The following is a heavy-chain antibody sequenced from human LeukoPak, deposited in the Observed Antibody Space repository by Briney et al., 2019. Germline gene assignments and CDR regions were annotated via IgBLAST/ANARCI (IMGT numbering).Heavy chain of an antibody. CDR1: YDSISDYF. J-gene: IGHJ5*02. Sequence: PSETLSLTCTVSYDSISDYFWSWIRQPPGKGLEWIAYIRNSGPTRYNPSLQSRVTISLDTSKNQFSLELTSVTAADTAIYYCVKSSSSRFDPWGQGTLVTVSS. CDR2: IRNSGPT. D-gene: IGHD2-2*01. CDR3: VKSSSSRFDP. V-gene: IGHV4-59*01.